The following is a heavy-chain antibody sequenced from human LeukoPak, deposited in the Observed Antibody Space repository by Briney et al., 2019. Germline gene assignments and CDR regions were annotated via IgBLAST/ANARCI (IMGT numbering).Heavy chain of an antibody. CDR3: ARDIAVAGRGGFDY. V-gene: IGHV3-21*01. CDR1: GFTFSSYW. CDR2: ISSKSNYI. J-gene: IGHJ4*02. Sequence: GGSLRLSCVASGFTFSSYWMTWVRQAPGKGLEWVSSISSKSNYIYYADSGKGRFTISRDNAKHSVFLQMTSLRADDTAVYYCARDIAVAGRGGFDYWGQGTLVTVSS. D-gene: IGHD6-19*01.